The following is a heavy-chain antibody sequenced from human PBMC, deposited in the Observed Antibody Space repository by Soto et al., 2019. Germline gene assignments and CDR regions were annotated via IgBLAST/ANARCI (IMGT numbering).Heavy chain of an antibody. CDR3: ARHTYSDDFWSGYSYFDY. V-gene: IGHV4-59*08. D-gene: IGHD3-3*01. J-gene: IGHJ4*02. Sequence: EILSLTCTVSGGSISSYYWSWIRQPPGKGLEWIGYIYYSGSTNYNPSLKSRVTISVDTSKNQFSLKLSSVTAADTAVYYCARHTYSDDFWSGYSYFDYWGQGTLVTVSS. CDR2: IYYSGST. CDR1: GGSISSYY.